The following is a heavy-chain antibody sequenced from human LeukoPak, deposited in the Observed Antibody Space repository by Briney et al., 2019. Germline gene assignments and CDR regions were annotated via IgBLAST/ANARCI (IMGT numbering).Heavy chain of an antibody. D-gene: IGHD3-22*01. CDR1: GGSISSGSYC. V-gene: IGHV4-61*02. Sequence: PSQTLSLTCTVSGGSISSGSYCWSWIRQPAGKGLEWIGRSYTSGSTNYNPSLKSRVTISVDTSKNQFSLKLSSVTAADTAVYYCARGSSYYDSSGYYLYFDYWGQGTLVTVSS. CDR3: ARGSSYYDSSGYYLYFDY. CDR2: SYTSGST. J-gene: IGHJ4*02.